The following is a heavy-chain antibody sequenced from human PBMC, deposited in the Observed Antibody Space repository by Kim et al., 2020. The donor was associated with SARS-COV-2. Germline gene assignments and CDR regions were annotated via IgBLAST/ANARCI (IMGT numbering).Heavy chain of an antibody. J-gene: IGHJ4*02. V-gene: IGHV3-74*01. CDR3: ASGSAVYGSGNFDY. CDR1: GFTFSSYW. Sequence: GGSLRLSCAASGFTFSSYWMHWVRQAPGKGLVWVSRINSDGSSTSYADSVKGRFTISRDNAKNTLYLQMNSLRAEDTAVYYCASGSAVYGSGNFDYWGQGALFTVSS. D-gene: IGHD3-10*01. CDR2: INSDGSST.